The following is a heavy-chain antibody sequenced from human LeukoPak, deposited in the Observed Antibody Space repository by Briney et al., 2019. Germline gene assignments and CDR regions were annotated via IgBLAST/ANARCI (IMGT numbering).Heavy chain of an antibody. D-gene: IGHD2-2*01. V-gene: IGHV1-8*01. CDR3: ARGKEYCSSASCPPDDY. CDR1: GYTFTSYD. J-gene: IGHJ4*02. Sequence: GASVKVSCKASGYTFTSYDINWVRQATGQGLEWMGWMNPNSGNTGYAQKFQGRVTMTRNTSISTAYMELSSLRSEDTAVYYCARGKEYCSSASCPPDDYWGQGTLVTVSS. CDR2: MNPNSGNT.